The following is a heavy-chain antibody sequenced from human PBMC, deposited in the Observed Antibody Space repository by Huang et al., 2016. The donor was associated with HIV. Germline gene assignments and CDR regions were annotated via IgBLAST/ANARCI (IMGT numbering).Heavy chain of an antibody. D-gene: IGHD3-10*01. CDR3: ARHGRWAMVRGVPQWGFDY. V-gene: IGHV4-39*01. J-gene: IGHJ4*02. CDR2: IYYSGRP. Sequence: QLQLQESGPGLVKPSETLSLTCTVSGGSISSSSYYWGWIRQPPGKGLEWIGTIYYSGRPYYNPSLKGRVTISVDTSKNQFSLKLSSVTAADTAVYYCARHGRWAMVRGVPQWGFDYWGQGTLVTVSS. CDR1: GGSISSSSYY.